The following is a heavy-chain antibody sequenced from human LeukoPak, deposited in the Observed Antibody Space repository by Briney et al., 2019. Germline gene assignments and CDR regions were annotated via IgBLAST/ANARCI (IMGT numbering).Heavy chain of an antibody. CDR2: INPNSGGT. V-gene: IGHV1-2*06. CDR1: GYTFTGYY. Sequence: ASVKASCKASGYTFTGYYMHWVRQAPGQGLEWMGRINPNSGGTNYALKFPGRVTMTRDTSISTAYLELSRLRSDDTAVYYCARYSSGWHAVDYWGQGTLVTVSS. CDR3: ARYSSGWHAVDY. J-gene: IGHJ4*02. D-gene: IGHD6-19*01.